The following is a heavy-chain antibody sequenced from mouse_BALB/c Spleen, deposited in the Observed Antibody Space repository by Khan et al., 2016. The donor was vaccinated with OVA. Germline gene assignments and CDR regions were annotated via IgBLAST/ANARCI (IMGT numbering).Heavy chain of an antibody. V-gene: IGHV1S135*01. J-gene: IGHJ3*01. CDR2: IDPFSGGT. Sequence: EVQLQQSGPELMKPGASVKISCKASGYSFTSYYIHWMMQSHGKSLEWIGYIDPFSGGTTYHQKFKGQSTLTVDKSSSTAYILLSNLTSEDSAVYYGARDGYDAWFTYWGQGTMVTVSA. CDR1: GYSFTSYY. CDR3: ARDGYDAWFTY. D-gene: IGHD2-2*01.